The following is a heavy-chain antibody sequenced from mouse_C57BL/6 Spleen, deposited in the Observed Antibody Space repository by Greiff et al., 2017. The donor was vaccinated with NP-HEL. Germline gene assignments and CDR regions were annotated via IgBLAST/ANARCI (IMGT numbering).Heavy chain of an antibody. CDR3: ARDLDYAMDY. CDR1: GYAFSSSW. D-gene: IGHD2-10*02. V-gene: IGHV1-82*01. J-gene: IGHJ4*01. CDR2: IYPGDGDT. Sequence: VQLVESGPELVKPGASVKISCKASGYAFSSSWMNWVKQRPGKGLEWIGRIYPGDGDTNYNGKFKGKATLTADKSSSTAYMQLSSLTSEDSAVYFCARDLDYAMDYWGQGTSVTVSS.